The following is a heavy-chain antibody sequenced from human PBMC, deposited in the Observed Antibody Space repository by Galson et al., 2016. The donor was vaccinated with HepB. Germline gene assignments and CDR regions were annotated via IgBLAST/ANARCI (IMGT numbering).Heavy chain of an antibody. D-gene: IGHD3-16*02. CDR1: GFKFNDYS. CDR3: VRDYLWVFDY. Sequence: SLRLSCAASGFKFNDYSLNWVRQAPGKGLEWISYIRSSSSLITYADSVKGRFTISRDNGNNALYLQMNSLRAEDTAVYYCVRDYLWVFDYWGQGVMVTFSS. J-gene: IGHJ4*02. CDR2: IRSSSSLI. V-gene: IGHV3-48*01.